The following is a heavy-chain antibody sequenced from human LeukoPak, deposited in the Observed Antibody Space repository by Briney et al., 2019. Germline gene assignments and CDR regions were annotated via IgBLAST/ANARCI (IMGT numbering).Heavy chain of an antibody. CDR2: ISYDGSNK. V-gene: IGHV3-30-3*01. Sequence: GGSLRLSCAASGFTFSSYAMHWVRQAPGKGLEWVAVISYDGSNKYYADSVKGRFTISRDDSKNTLYLQMNSLRAEDTAVYYCARVTHSSGWYNAFDIWGQGTMVTVSS. J-gene: IGHJ3*02. CDR1: GFTFSSYA. CDR3: ARVTHSSGWYNAFDI. D-gene: IGHD6-19*01.